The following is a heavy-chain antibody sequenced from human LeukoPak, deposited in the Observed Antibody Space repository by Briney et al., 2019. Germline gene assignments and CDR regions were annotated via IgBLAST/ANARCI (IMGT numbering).Heavy chain of an antibody. Sequence: SGPALVKPTQTLTLTCTFSGFSLSTSGMCVSWIRQPPGKALEWLARIDWDDAKYYTTSLETRLTISKDTSKNQVVLTMTNMDLVDTATYYCARISRTMGPHFDYWGQGTLLTVSS. V-gene: IGHV2-70*11. CDR2: IDWDDAK. CDR1: GFSLSTSGMC. J-gene: IGHJ4*02. CDR3: ARISRTMGPHFDY. D-gene: IGHD3-10*01.